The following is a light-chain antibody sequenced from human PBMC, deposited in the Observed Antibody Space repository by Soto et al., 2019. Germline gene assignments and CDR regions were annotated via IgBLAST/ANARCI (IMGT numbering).Light chain of an antibody. J-gene: IGKJ5*01. CDR3: QQYGSSPIT. Sequence: DILLTQSPDNLSLSPGESATLSCRASQSVSSYYLAWYQQKPGQAPRLLIYGASSRATGIPDRFSGSGSGTDFTLTISRLEPEDFAVYYCQQYGSSPITVGQGTRLDIK. V-gene: IGKV3-20*01. CDR1: QSVSSYY. CDR2: GAS.